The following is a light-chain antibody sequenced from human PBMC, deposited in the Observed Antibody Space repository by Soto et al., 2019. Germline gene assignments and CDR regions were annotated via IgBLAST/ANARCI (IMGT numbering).Light chain of an antibody. CDR2: DVS. Sequence: QSARTEAASVSGAHGQWSTISCTGTSSDVGAYNYDSWYQQYPGEAPKVIIYDVSHRPAGVSNRFSGSKSGNTASLTISGLQTQDEADYYCSSYTSATTYVFGTGTKVTVL. J-gene: IGLJ1*01. V-gene: IGLV2-14*01. CDR1: SSDVGAYNY. CDR3: SSYTSATTYV.